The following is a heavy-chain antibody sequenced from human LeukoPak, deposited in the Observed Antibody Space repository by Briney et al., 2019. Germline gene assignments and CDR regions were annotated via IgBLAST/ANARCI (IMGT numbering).Heavy chain of an antibody. CDR1: GGTFSSYA. D-gene: IGHD6-19*01. V-gene: IGHV1-69*06. J-gene: IGHJ3*02. CDR2: IIPIFGTA. CDR3: ARATVAGTGVDI. Sequence: SVKVSCKASGGTFSSYAISWVRQAPGQGLDWIGGIIPIFGTANYAQKFQGRVTITADKSTSTAYMELSSLRSEDTAVYYCARATVAGTGVDIWGQGTMVTVSS.